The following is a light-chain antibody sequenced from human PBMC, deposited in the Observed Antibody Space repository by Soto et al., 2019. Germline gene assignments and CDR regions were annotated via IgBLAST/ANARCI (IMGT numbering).Light chain of an antibody. Sequence: QLTQSPSSLSASVGDRVTITCRASQGISSYLAWYQQKPGKAPKLLIYAASTLQSGVPSRSSGSGSGTDFTLTISSLQPEDFATYYCQQLNSYPVTFGQGTKVEIK. V-gene: IGKV1-9*01. CDR2: AAS. CDR3: QQLNSYPVT. CDR1: QGISSY. J-gene: IGKJ1*01.